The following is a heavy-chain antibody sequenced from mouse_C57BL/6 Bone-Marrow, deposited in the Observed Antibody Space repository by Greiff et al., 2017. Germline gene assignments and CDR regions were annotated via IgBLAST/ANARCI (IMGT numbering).Heavy chain of an antibody. V-gene: IGHV5-17*01. D-gene: IGHD2-12*01. J-gene: IGHJ3*01. Sequence: EVQGVESGGGLVKPGGSLKLSCAASGFTFSDYGMHWVRQAPEKGLEWVAYISSGSSTIYYAATVKGRFTISRDTAKNTLFLQLTSLRSADTAMDYCARGDYIYEGAWFAYWGQGTLVTVSA. CDR2: ISSGSSTI. CDR3: ARGDYIYEGAWFAY. CDR1: GFTFSDYG.